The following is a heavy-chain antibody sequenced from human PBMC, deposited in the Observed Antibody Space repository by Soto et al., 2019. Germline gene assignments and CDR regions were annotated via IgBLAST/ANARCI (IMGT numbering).Heavy chain of an antibody. CDR3: AKDLEQLTWGLHRDGLDV. V-gene: IGHV3-23*01. D-gene: IGHD1-1*01. J-gene: IGHJ6*02. CDR1: GFSFDSYV. CDR2: ISPSGGGA. Sequence: EVYLLESGGDLVQPGGSLRLSCAASGFSFDSYVMNWVRQAPGKELEWVSSISPSGGGANYADSVKGRFTISRDNSKKTLSLQMNSLRAEDTAVYYCAKDLEQLTWGLHRDGLDVWGQGTTVTVSS.